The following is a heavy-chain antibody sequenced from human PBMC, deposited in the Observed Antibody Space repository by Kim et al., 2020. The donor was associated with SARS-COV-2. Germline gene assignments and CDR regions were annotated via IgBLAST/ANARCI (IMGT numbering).Heavy chain of an antibody. Sequence: SETQSLTCAVYGGSFNDYYWTWIRQPPGKGLEWIGEINHIGSTKYNPSLKSRVTMSVDTSKNQLSLKLSSVTAADTAVYYCAKHDARYCSGGNCWYFDYWGQGTLVTVSS. CDR2: INHIGST. J-gene: IGHJ4*02. V-gene: IGHV4-34*01. D-gene: IGHD2-15*01. CDR1: GGSFNDYY. CDR3: AKHDARYCSGGNCWYFDY.